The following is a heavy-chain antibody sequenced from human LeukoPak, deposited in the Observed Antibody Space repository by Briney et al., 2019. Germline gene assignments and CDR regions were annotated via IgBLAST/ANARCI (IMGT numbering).Heavy chain of an antibody. CDR3: ARVMSASVWRSYGSYYYYYCMDI. CDR2: IKQDGSEK. Sequence: GGSLRLSCAASGFTCSSYWMSWVRQAPGKGLEWVANIKQDGSEKYSVDSVKGRFTISRDNAKNSLYMQMNSLRAEDTAVYYCARVMSASVWRSYGSYYYYYCMDIWGKGTTVTVSS. D-gene: IGHD3-16*01. CDR1: GFTCSSYW. J-gene: IGHJ6*03. V-gene: IGHV3-7*01.